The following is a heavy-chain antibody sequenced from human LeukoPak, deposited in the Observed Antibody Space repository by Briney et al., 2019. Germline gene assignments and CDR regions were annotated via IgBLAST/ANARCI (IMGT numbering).Heavy chain of an antibody. CDR3: SNPYGDYYYFDY. J-gene: IGHJ4*02. CDR1: GFTFSSYG. Sequence: KSGGSLRLSCAASGFTFSSYGMHWVRQAPGKGLEWVGVISYDGSNKYYADSVKGRFTISRDNSKNTLYLQMNSLRAEDTAVYYCSNPYGDYYYFDYWGQGTLVTVSS. V-gene: IGHV3-30*18. CDR2: ISYDGSNK. D-gene: IGHD4-17*01.